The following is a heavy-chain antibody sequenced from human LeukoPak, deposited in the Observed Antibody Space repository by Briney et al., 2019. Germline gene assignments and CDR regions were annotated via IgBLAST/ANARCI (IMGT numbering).Heavy chain of an antibody. CDR3: ATSSIRPDYYGMDV. V-gene: IGHV1-24*01. Sequence: GASVKVSCKVSGYTLTELSMHWVRQVPGKGLEWMGGFDPEDGETIYAQKFQGRVTMTEDTSTDTAYMELSSLRSEDTAVYYCATSSIRPDYYGMDVWGQGTTVTVSS. CDR1: GYTLTELS. D-gene: IGHD2-2*01. CDR2: FDPEDGET. J-gene: IGHJ6*02.